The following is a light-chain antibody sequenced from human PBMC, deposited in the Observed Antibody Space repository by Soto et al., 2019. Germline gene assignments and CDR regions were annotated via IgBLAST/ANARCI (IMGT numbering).Light chain of an antibody. Sequence: EIVMAQSPATLSVSPGERATLSCRASQSVGSTLAWYQQKPGRAPRLLIYGASTRATGIPARFSGSGSVTEFTLTISSLQSEDFAVYYCQQYNNWPITFGQGTRLEIK. CDR3: QQYNNWPIT. V-gene: IGKV3D-15*01. CDR2: GAS. CDR1: QSVGST. J-gene: IGKJ5*01.